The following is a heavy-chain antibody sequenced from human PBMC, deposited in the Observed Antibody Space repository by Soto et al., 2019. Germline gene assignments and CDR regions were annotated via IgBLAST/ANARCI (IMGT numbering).Heavy chain of an antibody. V-gene: IGHV1-2*04. D-gene: IGHD6-13*01. J-gene: IGHJ5*02. Sequence: ASVKVSCKASGYTFTGYYMHWVRQAPGQGLEWMGWINPNSGGTNYAQKLQGWVTMTRDTSISTVYMELSRLRSDDTALYYCAKGDFFNQLLVLGCFDAWGQGTLVTVSS. CDR1: GYTFTGYY. CDR3: AKGDFFNQLLVLGCFDA. CDR2: INPNSGGT.